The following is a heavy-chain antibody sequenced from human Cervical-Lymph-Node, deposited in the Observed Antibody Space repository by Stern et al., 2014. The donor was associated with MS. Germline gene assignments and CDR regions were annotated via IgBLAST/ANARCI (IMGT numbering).Heavy chain of an antibody. Sequence: VQLVGSGTEVKKPGASVKVSCKASGDTFGTYGVNWVRQAPGQRLEWLGWISGYKGNTNYAQRLQGRVTLTTDTSTTTAYMELRSLRSDDTAVYYCAIMGTNGIDVWGQGTTVTVSS. J-gene: IGHJ6*02. V-gene: IGHV1-18*01. CDR2: ISGYKGNT. CDR1: GDTFGTYG. D-gene: IGHD5-18*01. CDR3: AIMGTNGIDV.